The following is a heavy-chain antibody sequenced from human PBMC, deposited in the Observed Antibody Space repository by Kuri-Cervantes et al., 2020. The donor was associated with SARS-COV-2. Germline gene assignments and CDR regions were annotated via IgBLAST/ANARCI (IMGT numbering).Heavy chain of an antibody. D-gene: IGHD2-2*01. J-gene: IGHJ2*01. CDR3: ARALTVPSDCSSTSCPPGYFDL. CDR1: GGPISSGDYY. CDR2: IYYSGST. V-gene: IGHV4-39*07. Sequence: GSLRLSCTVSGGPISSGDYYWSWIRQPPGKGLEWIGSIYYSGSTYYNPSLKSRVTISVDTSKNQFSLKLSSVTAADTAVYYCARALTVPSDCSSTSCPPGYFDLWGRGTLVTVSS.